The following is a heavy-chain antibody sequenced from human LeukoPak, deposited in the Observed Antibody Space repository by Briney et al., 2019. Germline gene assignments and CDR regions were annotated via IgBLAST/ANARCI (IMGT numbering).Heavy chain of an antibody. CDR1: GYTFTSYG. Sequence: ASVKVSCKTSGYTFTSYGISWVRQAPGQGLEWMGWINPTNGNTDYAQRLQGRLTVTKDTSTSTAYMELRSLRSDDTALYYCARDVGQYCSGGSCYPLDYWGQGTLVTVSS. CDR2: INPTNGNT. CDR3: ARDVGQYCSGGSCYPLDY. V-gene: IGHV1-18*04. D-gene: IGHD2-15*01. J-gene: IGHJ4*02.